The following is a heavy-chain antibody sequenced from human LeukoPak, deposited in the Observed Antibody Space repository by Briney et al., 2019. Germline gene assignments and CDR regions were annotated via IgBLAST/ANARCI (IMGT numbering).Heavy chain of an antibody. D-gene: IGHD6-13*01. V-gene: IGHV4-59*01. Sequence: SETLSLTCTVSGGSINNYYWSWIRQPPGKGLEWIGYINFSGSTNYNPSLKSRVTISVDTSKNQFSLKLSSVTAADTAVYYCARGYSSSWYFSGWFDPWGQGTLVTVSS. CDR1: GGSINNYY. CDR3: ARGYSSSWYFSGWFDP. J-gene: IGHJ5*02. CDR2: INFSGST.